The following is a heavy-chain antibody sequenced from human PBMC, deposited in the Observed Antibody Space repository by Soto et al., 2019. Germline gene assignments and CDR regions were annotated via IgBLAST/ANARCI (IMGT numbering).Heavy chain of an antibody. Sequence: SETLSLTCTVSGGSISSGDYYWSWIRQPPGKGLEWIGYIYYSGGTYYNPSLKSRVTISVDTSKNQFSLKLSSVTAADTAVYYCARGWTYYYDSSGLNWFDPWGQGTLVTVSS. D-gene: IGHD3-22*01. V-gene: IGHV4-30-4*01. CDR1: GGSISSGDYY. CDR3: ARGWTYYYDSSGLNWFDP. J-gene: IGHJ5*02. CDR2: IYYSGGT.